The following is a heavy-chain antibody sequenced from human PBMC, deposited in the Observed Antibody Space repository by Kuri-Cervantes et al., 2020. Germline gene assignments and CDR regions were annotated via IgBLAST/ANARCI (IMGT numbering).Heavy chain of an antibody. J-gene: IGHJ5*02. V-gene: IGHV3-7*01. CDR2: INPDGSEK. D-gene: IGHD3-22*01. CDR3: TRIKATRYYYFSRWPNWFDP. Sequence: GESLKISCEASGFNFDSYWMNWVRQAPGKGLEWVANINPDGSEKYYVDSVKGRFSISRDNAKKSVYLQMSNLRVEDTAVYFCTRIKATRYYYFSRWPNWFDPWGQGTLVTVSS. CDR1: GFNFDSYW.